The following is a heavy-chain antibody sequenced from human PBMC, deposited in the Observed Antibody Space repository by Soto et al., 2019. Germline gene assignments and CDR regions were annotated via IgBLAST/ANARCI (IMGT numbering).Heavy chain of an antibody. Sequence: EVQLLESGGGLIQPGGSLRLSYAASGFTFNNYAMSWVRQAPGKGLEWVSAISGNGISTYYADPVRGRFTISRDNSENTLFLQMNRLRADDTAVYYCTRDAISMVRGTDNGFDPWGQGTLVTVSS. CDR3: TRDAISMVRGTDNGFDP. D-gene: IGHD3-10*01. V-gene: IGHV3-23*01. J-gene: IGHJ5*02. CDR1: GFTFNNYA. CDR2: ISGNGIST.